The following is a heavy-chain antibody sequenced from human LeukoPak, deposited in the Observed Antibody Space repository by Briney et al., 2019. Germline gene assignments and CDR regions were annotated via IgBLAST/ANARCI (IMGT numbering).Heavy chain of an antibody. CDR3: ARDVSSSWYFDAFDI. J-gene: IGHJ3*02. D-gene: IGHD6-13*01. CDR1: GGSISSTSYY. Sequence: PSETLSLTCTVSGGSISSTSYYWGWIRQPPGKWVEWIGNIYYSENTYYNPSLNSRVTISVDTSKNQFSLKLSSVTAADTAVYYCARDVSSSWYFDAFDIWGQGTMVTVSS. CDR2: IYYSENT. V-gene: IGHV4-39*07.